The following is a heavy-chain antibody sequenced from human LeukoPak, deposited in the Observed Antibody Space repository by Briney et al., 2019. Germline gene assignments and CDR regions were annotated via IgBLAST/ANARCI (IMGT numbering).Heavy chain of an antibody. CDR1: GFSFSSYS. V-gene: IGHV3-23*01. CDR2: ISPGGDIK. D-gene: IGHD5-12*01. Sequence: GRSLRLSCTASGFSFSSYSMHWVRQAPGKGLEWVSGISPGGDIKYYADSVKGRFVISRDNSKNTVYLQMNSLRVDDTARYYCAQDGAWLRFDHWGQGTLVTVSS. CDR3: AQDGAWLRFDH. J-gene: IGHJ4*02.